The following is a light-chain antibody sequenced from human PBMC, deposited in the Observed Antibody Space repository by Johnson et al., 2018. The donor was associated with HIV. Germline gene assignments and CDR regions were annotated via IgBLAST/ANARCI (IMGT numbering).Light chain of an antibody. CDR2: RNN. J-gene: IGLJ1*01. CDR3: AARDDSLNGPV. V-gene: IGLV1-44*01. CDR1: SSNIGSYT. Sequence: QSVLTQPPSASGTPGQRVTISCSGSSSNIGSYTVNWYQQLPGTAPKLLIYRNNQRPSGVPDRFSGSKSGTSASLAISGLQVDDEADYYCAARDDSLNGPVFGTGTEVAVL.